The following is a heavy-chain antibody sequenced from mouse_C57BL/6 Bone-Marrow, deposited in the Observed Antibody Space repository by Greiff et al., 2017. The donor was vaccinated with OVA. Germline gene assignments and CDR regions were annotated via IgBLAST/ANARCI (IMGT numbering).Heavy chain of an antibody. J-gene: IGHJ3*01. Sequence: QVQLKQSGPELVKPGASVKISCKASGYAFSSSWMTWVKQRPGKGLEWIGRIYPGDGDTNYNGKFKGKATLTAVKSSSTAYMQLSSLTSEDSAVYFCARQGTTVVERAPAWFAYWGQGTLVTVSA. CDR1: GYAFSSSW. V-gene: IGHV1-82*01. CDR2: IYPGDGDT. CDR3: ARQGTTVVERAPAWFAY. D-gene: IGHD1-1*01.